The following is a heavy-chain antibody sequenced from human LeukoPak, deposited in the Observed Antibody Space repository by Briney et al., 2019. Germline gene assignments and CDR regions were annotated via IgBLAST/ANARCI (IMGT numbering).Heavy chain of an antibody. V-gene: IGHV3-30-3*01. CDR2: MSYDGTNK. CDR1: GFTVSSYS. D-gene: IGHD3-22*01. CDR3: ARVSYDSRHLESDY. Sequence: GRSLRLSCVVSGFTVSSYSMHWVRQAPGKGLEWVAVMSYDGTNKYYADSVKGRFTISRDNAKNSLYLQMNSLRAEDTAVYYCARVSYDSRHLESDYWGQGTLVTVSS. J-gene: IGHJ4*02.